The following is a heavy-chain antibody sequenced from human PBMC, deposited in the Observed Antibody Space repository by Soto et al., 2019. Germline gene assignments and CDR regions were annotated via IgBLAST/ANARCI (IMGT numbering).Heavy chain of an antibody. CDR3: ARVGGPRVALDY. CDR1: GGSISSSNW. J-gene: IGHJ4*02. CDR2: IYHDGST. D-gene: IGHD2-15*01. Sequence: QVQLQESGPGLVKPSGTLSLTCAVSGGSISSSNWWTWVRQPPGEGLHWIGEIYHDGSTNSNSSLKSRVTISVDKSKNQFSLNLPSVTAADTAVYYCARVGGPRVALDYWGQGTLVTVSS. V-gene: IGHV4-4*02.